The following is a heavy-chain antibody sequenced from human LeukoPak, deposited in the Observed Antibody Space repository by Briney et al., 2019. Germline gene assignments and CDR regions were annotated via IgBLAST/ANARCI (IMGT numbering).Heavy chain of an antibody. CDR1: GFTFSSYW. CDR2: INSDGSST. J-gene: IGHJ6*03. V-gene: IGHV3-74*01. Sequence: GGSLRLSCAASGFTFSSYWMHWVRQAPGKGLVWVSRINSDGSSTSCADSVKGRFTISRDNAKNTLYLQMNSLRAEDTAVYYCARDGDYGDYAPYYYYYYMDVWGKGTTVTVSS. CDR3: ARDGDYGDYAPYYYYYYMDV. D-gene: IGHD4-17*01.